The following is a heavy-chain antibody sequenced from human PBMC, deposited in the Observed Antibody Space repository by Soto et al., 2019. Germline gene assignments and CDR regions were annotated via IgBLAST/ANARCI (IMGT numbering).Heavy chain of an antibody. D-gene: IGHD3-10*01. CDR2: ISYDGNVK. J-gene: IGHJ6*02. Sequence: PGGSLRLSCAASGFSFSNHGMQWVRQAPGKGLEWVAVISYDGNVKYYTDSVKGRFTISRDNSQSTLFLQMYSLRPEDAAVYYCAKDLKVSGGFHGSLNYYYGMDVWGQGTTVTVSS. CDR3: AKDLKVSGGFHGSLNYYYGMDV. V-gene: IGHV3-30*18. CDR1: GFSFSNHG.